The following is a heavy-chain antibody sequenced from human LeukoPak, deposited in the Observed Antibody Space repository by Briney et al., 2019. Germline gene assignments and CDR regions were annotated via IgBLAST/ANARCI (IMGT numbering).Heavy chain of an antibody. CDR2: ISSSSSYI. J-gene: IGHJ6*02. V-gene: IGHV3-21*01. D-gene: IGHD5-18*01. CDR3: ARDPRGGIQLIKPGMDV. CDR1: GFTFSSYS. Sequence: GGSLRLSCAASGFTFSSYSMNWVRQAPGKGLEWVSSISSSSSYIYYADSVKGRFTISRDNAKNSLYLQMNSLRAEDTAVYYCARDPRGGIQLIKPGMDVWGQGTTVTVSS.